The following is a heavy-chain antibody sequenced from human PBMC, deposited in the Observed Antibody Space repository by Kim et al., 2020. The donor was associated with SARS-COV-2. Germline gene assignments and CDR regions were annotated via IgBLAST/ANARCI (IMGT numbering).Heavy chain of an antibody. D-gene: IGHD6-6*01. CDR1: GFTFSSYS. J-gene: IGHJ6*02. CDR2: ISSSSSYI. V-gene: IGHV3-21*01. CDR3: ATTPYSSSVYYYYYGMDV. Sequence: GGSLRLSCAASGFTFSSYSMNWVRQAPGKGLEWVSSISSSSSYIYYADSVKGRFTISRDNAKNSLYLQMNSLRAEDTAVYYCATTPYSSSVYYYYYGMDVWGQGTTVTVSS.